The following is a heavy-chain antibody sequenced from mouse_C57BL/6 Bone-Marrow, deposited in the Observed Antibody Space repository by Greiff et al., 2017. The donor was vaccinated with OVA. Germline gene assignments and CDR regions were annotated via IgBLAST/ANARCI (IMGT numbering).Heavy chain of an antibody. D-gene: IGHD1-1*01. CDR2: IRNKANGYTT. CDR3: ARCLTTVVDSYYFDY. Sequence: EVKVEESGGGLVQPGGSLSHSCAASGFTFTDYYMSWVRQPPGKALEWLGFIRNKANGYTTEYSASVKGRFTISRDNSQSILYLQINALRAEDSATYYCARCLTTVVDSYYFDYWGQGTTLTVSS. CDR1: GFTFTDYY. J-gene: IGHJ2*01. V-gene: IGHV7-3*01.